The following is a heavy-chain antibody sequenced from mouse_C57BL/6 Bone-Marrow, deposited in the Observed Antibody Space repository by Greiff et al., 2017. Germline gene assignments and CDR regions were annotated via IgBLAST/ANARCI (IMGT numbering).Heavy chain of an antibody. D-gene: IGHD2-5*01. CDR2: ILPGSGST. CDR3: ASGSNYDYAMDY. Sequence: QVQLQQSGAELMKPGASVKLSCKATGYTFTGYWIEWVKQRPGHGLEWIGEILPGSGSTNYNEKFKGKATFTADTSSNTAYMQLGSLTTEDSAIYYCASGSNYDYAMDYWGQGTSVTVSS. V-gene: IGHV1-9*01. J-gene: IGHJ4*01. CDR1: GYTFTGYW.